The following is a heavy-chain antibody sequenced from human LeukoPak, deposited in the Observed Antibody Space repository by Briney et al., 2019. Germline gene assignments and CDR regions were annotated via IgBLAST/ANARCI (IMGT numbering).Heavy chain of an antibody. CDR3: AQAVWFGELLDY. D-gene: IGHD3-10*01. V-gene: IGHV3-43*02. CDR2: ICGDGVST. J-gene: IGHJ4*02. Sequence: VGSLTLSCAVSGVTFDDYALPWVRQVPVKGLEWVSLICGDGVSTFYVTFVKGLFTSSIDNSNSSLYLQMNGLSSEDTALYYCAQAVWFGELLDYWGQGTLVTVSS. CDR1: GVTFDDYA.